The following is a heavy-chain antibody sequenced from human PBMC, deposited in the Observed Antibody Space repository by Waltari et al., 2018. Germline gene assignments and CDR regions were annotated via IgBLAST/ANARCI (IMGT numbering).Heavy chain of an antibody. CDR1: GGSFSGYY. CDR3: ARTPIQGGQLGENYYYGMDV. D-gene: IGHD6-6*01. Sequence: QVQLQQWGAGLLKPSETLSLTCAVYGGSFSGYYWSWIRQPPGKGLEWIGEINHSGSTNYNPSLKSRVTISVDTSKNQFSLKLSSVTAADTAVYYCARTPIQGGQLGENYYYGMDVWGQGTTVTVSS. V-gene: IGHV4-34*01. CDR2: INHSGST. J-gene: IGHJ6*02.